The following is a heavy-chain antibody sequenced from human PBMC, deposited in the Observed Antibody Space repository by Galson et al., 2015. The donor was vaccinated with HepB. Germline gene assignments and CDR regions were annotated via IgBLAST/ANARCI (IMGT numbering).Heavy chain of an antibody. Sequence: SLRLSCAASGFTFSSYAMHWVRQAPGKGLEYDSAISSNGGSTYYADSVKGRFTISRDNSKNTLYLQMSSLRAEDTAVYYCVKDLSSLWFGEDYWGQGTLVTVSS. CDR2: ISSNGGST. CDR3: VKDLSSLWFGEDY. V-gene: IGHV3-64D*06. J-gene: IGHJ4*02. D-gene: IGHD3-10*01. CDR1: GFTFSSYA.